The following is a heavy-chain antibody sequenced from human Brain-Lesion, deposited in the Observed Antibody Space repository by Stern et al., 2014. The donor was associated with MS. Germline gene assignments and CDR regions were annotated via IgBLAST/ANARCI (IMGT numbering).Heavy chain of an antibody. CDR1: GFTFDDYA. J-gene: IGHJ4*02. V-gene: IGHV3-9*01. D-gene: IGHD1-14*01. Sequence: EVQLVESGGDLVQPGRSLRLSCAAFGFTFDDYAMHWVRQAPGKGLEWVASSSWNSGSIGYADSVKGRFTTSRDNAYSSLYLQMNSLRPEDTALYYCARDITGSSAYFAYWGQGTLVTVSS. CDR3: ARDITGSSAYFAY. CDR2: SSWNSGSI.